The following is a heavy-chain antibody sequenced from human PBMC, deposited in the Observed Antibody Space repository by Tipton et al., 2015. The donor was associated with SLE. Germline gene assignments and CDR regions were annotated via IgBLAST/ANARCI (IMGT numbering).Heavy chain of an antibody. CDR2: ISYSETT. Sequence: TLSLTRTVSGGSISSHYWSWIRQPPGQGLEWIGYISYSETTNYNPSLKSRVTISVDTSKNQFSLKLRSVTAADTAVYYCAGAWQGYCSGGTCYVLDYWGQGTLVTVSS. D-gene: IGHD2-15*01. CDR3: AGAWQGYCSGGTCYVLDY. V-gene: IGHV4-59*11. J-gene: IGHJ4*02. CDR1: GGSISSHY.